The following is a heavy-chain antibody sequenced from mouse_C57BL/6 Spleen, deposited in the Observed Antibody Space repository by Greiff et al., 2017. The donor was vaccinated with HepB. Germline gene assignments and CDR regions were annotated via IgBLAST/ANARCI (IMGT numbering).Heavy chain of an antibody. CDR3: ARWGKSLFDY. V-gene: IGHV1-82*01. J-gene: IGHJ2*01. CDR2: IYPGDGDT. Sequence: VKLQQSGPELVKPGASVKISCKASGYAFSSSWMNWVKQRPGKGLEWIGRIYPGDGDTNYNGKFKGKATLTADKSSSTAYMQLSSLTSEDSAVYFCARWGKSLFDYWGQGTTLTVSS. CDR1: GYAFSSSW.